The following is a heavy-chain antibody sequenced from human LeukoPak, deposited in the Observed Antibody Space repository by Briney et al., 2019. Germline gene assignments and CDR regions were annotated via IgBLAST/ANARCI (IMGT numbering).Heavy chain of an antibody. V-gene: IGHV1-24*01. D-gene: IGHD3-22*01. Sequence: ASVRVSRKGSGATLIKISRDWVRQAHGKGGEWMGSVGHEHGTTIHAQKFQGRFNMTVDTATDTAYMEMSSLMSEDTAIYYCATGAIVFDYWGQGTLVTVSS. CDR1: GATLIKIS. J-gene: IGHJ4*02. CDR2: VGHEHGTT. CDR3: ATGAIVFDY.